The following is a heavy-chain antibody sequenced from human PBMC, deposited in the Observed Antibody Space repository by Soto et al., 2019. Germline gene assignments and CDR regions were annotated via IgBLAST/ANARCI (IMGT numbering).Heavy chain of an antibody. V-gene: IGHV4-39*01. CDR1: AGSTSNSSYY. J-gene: IGHJ4*02. CDR2: IFYSGST. D-gene: IGHD6-13*01. CDR3: ASALPSLAAAGIYNYFDY. Sequence: SGSLSFTCTVSAGSTSNSSYYWGWIRHHPGQGLEWIGSIFYSGSTYYKPSLKSRFNISVDTSKNQFSLKLSSVTAADTAVYYCASALPSLAAAGIYNYFDYWGQGILVSVSS.